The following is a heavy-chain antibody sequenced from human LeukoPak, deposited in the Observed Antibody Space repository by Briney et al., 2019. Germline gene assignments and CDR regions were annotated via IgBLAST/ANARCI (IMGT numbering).Heavy chain of an antibody. D-gene: IGHD3-3*01. J-gene: IGHJ4*02. Sequence: PSETLSLTCTVSGGSISTYYWSWIRQPPGKGLEWIGCIYYSGSTNYNPSLKSRVTISVDTSKNQFSLKLSSVTAADTALYYCARRSGPLLDSWGQGTLASVSS. CDR1: GGSISTYY. V-gene: IGHV4-59*01. CDR3: ARRSGPLLDS. CDR2: IYYSGST.